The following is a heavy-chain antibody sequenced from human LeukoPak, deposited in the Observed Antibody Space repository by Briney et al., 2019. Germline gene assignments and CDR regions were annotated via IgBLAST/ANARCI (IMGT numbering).Heavy chain of an antibody. Sequence: SETLSLTCTVSGGFISSYYWSWIRQPPGKGLECIGEINHSGSTNYNPALKSRVTIPVDTPKNQFSLKLSAVTAADTAVYYCARVAGLNYYYYMDVWGKGTTVTVSS. J-gene: IGHJ6*03. CDR1: GGFISSYY. CDR3: ARVAGLNYYYYMDV. CDR2: INHSGST. V-gene: IGHV4-34*01.